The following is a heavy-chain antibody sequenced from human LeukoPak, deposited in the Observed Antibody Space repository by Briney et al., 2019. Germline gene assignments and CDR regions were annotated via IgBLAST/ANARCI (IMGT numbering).Heavy chain of an antibody. J-gene: IGHJ4*02. CDR1: GYTFISYS. V-gene: IGHV7-4-1*02. CDR3: ARDRDGYNYLY. Sequence: ASVKVSCKASGYTFISYSMNWVRRAPGQGLEWMGWINTNTGNPTYAQGFTGRFVFSLDTSVSTAYLQISSLKAEDTAVYYCARDRDGYNYLYWGQGTLVTVSS. D-gene: IGHD5-24*01. CDR2: INTNTGNP.